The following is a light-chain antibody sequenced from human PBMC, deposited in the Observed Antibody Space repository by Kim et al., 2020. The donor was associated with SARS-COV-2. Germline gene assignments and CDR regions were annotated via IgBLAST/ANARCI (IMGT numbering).Light chain of an antibody. Sequence: PGERATLSCRASQSINDNYLAWYQHKPGQAPRLLISGASSRDTGIPDRFSGSGSGTDFTLTITRLEAEDCAVYYCQQYGSSPETFGQGTKVDIK. J-gene: IGKJ1*01. CDR1: QSINDNY. CDR3: QQYGSSPET. CDR2: GAS. V-gene: IGKV3-20*01.